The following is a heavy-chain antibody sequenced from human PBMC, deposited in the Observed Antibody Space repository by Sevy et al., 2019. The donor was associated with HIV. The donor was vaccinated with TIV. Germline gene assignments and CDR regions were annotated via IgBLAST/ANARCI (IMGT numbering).Heavy chain of an antibody. V-gene: IGHV3-30-3*01. D-gene: IGHD3-16*02. Sequence: GGSLRLSCAASGFPFTTYAVHWVRQAPGKGLEWLAVISFNGGNKFYADSVRGRFTISRDNSENTMYLQMNSLRVEDTAMYYCARDVSGGERLGQLSAYFDYWPQGTLVTVSS. CDR1: GFPFTTYA. CDR2: ISFNGGNK. J-gene: IGHJ4*02. CDR3: ARDVSGGERLGQLSAYFDY.